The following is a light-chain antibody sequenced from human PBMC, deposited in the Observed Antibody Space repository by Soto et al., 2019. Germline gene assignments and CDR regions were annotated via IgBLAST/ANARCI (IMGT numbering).Light chain of an antibody. CDR2: STS. Sequence: EIVLRQSPGTLSFSPGERATLSCRASQSVTSPFLAWYQQKPGQPPRLLIYSTSGRATGIPDRFSGSGSGTDFTLTISSLEPEDSAVYYCQQYGSSPRTFGQGTKVEV. CDR1: QSVTSPF. V-gene: IGKV3-20*01. J-gene: IGKJ1*01. CDR3: QQYGSSPRT.